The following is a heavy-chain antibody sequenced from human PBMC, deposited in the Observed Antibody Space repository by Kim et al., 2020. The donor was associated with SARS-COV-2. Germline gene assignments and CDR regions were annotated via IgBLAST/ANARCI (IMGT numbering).Heavy chain of an antibody. J-gene: IGHJ4*02. V-gene: IGHV1-69*13. CDR1: GGTFSSYA. CDR2: IIPIFGTA. CDR3: ARGGDHYYDSSGYYPY. D-gene: IGHD3-22*01. Sequence: SVKVSCKASGGTFSSYAISWVRQAPAQGLEWMGGIIPIFGTANYAQKFQGRVTITADESTSTAYMELSSLRSEDTAVYYCARGGDHYYDSSGYYPYWGQGTLVTVSS.